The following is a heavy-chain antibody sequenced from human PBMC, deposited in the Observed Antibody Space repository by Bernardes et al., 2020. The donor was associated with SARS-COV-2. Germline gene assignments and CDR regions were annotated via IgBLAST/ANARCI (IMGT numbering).Heavy chain of an antibody. V-gene: IGHV4-4*07. J-gene: IGHJ3*01. D-gene: IGHD2-21*01. CDR1: GGSIYNNY. CDR3: SRTLRGSYSGVGWDWGALGS. CDR2: IYSSGNT. Sequence: SQTLSLTCTVSGGSIYNNYWVWIRQSAGKGLDWIGRIYSSGNTDYNPSLRGRLTMSLDTSQNQVYLRLASVTAADTAVYFCSRTLRGSYSGVGWDWGALGSWGQGTMVTVSS.